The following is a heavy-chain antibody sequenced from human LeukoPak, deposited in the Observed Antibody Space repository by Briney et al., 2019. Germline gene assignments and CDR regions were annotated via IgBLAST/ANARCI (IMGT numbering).Heavy chain of an antibody. J-gene: IGHJ4*02. CDR3: ARLPLRGNDEVDY. CDR2: IIPIFGTA. V-gene: IGHV1-69*13. CDR1: GGTFSSYA. Sequence: SVKVSCKASGGTFSSYAISWVRQAPGQGLEWMGGIIPIFGTANCAQKFQGRVTITADESTSTAYMELSSLRSEDTAVYYCARLPLRGNDEVDYWGQGTLVTVSS. D-gene: IGHD1-1*01.